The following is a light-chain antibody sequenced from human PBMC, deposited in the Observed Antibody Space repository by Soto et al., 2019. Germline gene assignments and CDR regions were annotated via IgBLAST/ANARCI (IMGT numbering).Light chain of an antibody. V-gene: IGLV2-23*01. J-gene: IGLJ1*01. CDR2: EGS. CDR1: SSDVGTYNL. CDR3: CSYAGSGTDV. Sequence: QSALTQPASVSGSPGQSITNSCTGTSSDVGTYNLVSWFQQHPGKAPKLIIYEGSRRPSGVSNRFSGSKSGNTASLIISGLQAEDETDYYCCSYAGSGTDVFGTGTKLTVL.